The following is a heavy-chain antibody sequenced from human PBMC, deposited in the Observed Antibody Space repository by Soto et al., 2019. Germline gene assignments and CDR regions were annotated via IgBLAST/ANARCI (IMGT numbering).Heavy chain of an antibody. CDR2: IKSKTDGGTT. D-gene: IGHD5-12*01. J-gene: IGHJ6*03. CDR3: TTEPGYSGYDLYYYYYMEV. Sequence: GGSLRLSCAASGFTFSNAWMSWVRQAPGKGLEWVGRIKSKTDGGTTDYAAPVKGRFTISRDDSKNTLYLQMNSLKTEDTAVYYCTTEPGYSGYDLYYYYYMEVWGQGTTVTVSS. V-gene: IGHV3-15*01. CDR1: GFTFSNAW.